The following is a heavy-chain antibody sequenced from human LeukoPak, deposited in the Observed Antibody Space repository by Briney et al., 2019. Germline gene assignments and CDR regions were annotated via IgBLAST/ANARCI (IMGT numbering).Heavy chain of an antibody. CDR1: GFTFSSYS. J-gene: IGHJ4*02. D-gene: IGHD6-19*01. CDR2: ISSSSRTI. V-gene: IGHV3-48*02. Sequence: PGGSLRLSCAAAGFTFSSYSLNWVRQAPGKGLEWVSYISSSSRTIYYADSVKGRFTISRDNAKNSVYLQMNSLRDEDTAVYYCARAGSGWYDYWGQGSLVTVSS. CDR3: ARAGSGWYDY.